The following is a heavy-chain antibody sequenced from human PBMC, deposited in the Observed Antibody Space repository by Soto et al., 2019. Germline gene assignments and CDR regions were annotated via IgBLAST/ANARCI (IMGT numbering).Heavy chain of an antibody. V-gene: IGHV1-69*01. CDR3: ARGRGNSAVITTFDY. D-gene: IGHD3-16*01. Sequence: QVQLVQSGAEVKKPGSSVRVSCKSSGGVFSSFGLSWVRQAPGQGLEWMGGIIPIFGSANYAQKFQGRVTITADDSTSTVYMELSSLRSEYTALYYCARGRGNSAVITTFDYWGQGTLVTVSS. CDR2: IIPIFGSA. J-gene: IGHJ4*02. CDR1: GGVFSSFG.